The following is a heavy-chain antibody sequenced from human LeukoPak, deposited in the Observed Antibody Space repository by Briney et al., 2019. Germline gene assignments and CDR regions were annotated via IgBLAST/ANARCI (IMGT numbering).Heavy chain of an antibody. J-gene: IGHJ5*02. CDR3: ARHSMRYNWFDP. Sequence: SETLSLTCSVSGGSINSRNHYWGWIRQPPGKGLEWIASIYSSGAAYYNPSLKSRVIISVDTSKNQISLKLSSVTASDTAVYYCARHSMRYNWFDPWGQGTLVTVSS. V-gene: IGHV4-39*01. CDR2: IYSSGAA. CDR1: GGSINSRNHY. D-gene: IGHD2/OR15-2a*01.